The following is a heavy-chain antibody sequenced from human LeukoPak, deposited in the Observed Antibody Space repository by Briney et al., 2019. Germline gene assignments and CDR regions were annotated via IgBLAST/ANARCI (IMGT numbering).Heavy chain of an antibody. CDR3: ARVSRIAAAEPFDY. V-gene: IGHV3-48*03. CDR2: ISSSGSTI. D-gene: IGHD6-13*01. Sequence: QSGGSLRLSCAASGFTFSSYEMNWVRQAPGKGLEWVSYISSSGSTIYYEDSVKGRFTISRDNAKNSLYLQMNSLRAEDTAVYYCARVSRIAAAEPFDYWGQGTLVTVSS. J-gene: IGHJ4*02. CDR1: GFTFSSYE.